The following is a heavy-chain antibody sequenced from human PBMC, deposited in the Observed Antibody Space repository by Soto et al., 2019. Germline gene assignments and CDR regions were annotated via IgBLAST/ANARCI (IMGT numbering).Heavy chain of an antibody. CDR2: ISYDGSNK. V-gene: IGHV3-30*18. D-gene: IGHD3-10*01. CDR1: GFTFSSYG. CDR3: AKDRLGRRLLWFGEASYYFDY. Sequence: QVQLVESGGGVVQPGRSLRLSCAASGFTFSSYGMHWVRQAPGKGLEWVAVISYDGSNKYYADSVKGRFTISRDNSKNTLYLQMNSLRAEDTAVYYCAKDRLGRRLLWFGEASYYFDYWGQGTLVTVSS. J-gene: IGHJ4*02.